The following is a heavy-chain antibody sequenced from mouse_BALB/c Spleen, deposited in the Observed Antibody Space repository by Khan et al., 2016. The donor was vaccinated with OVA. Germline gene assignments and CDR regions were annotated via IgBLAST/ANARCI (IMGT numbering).Heavy chain of an antibody. CDR1: GYTFTTAG. D-gene: IGHD2-12*01. CDR2: INTHSGVP. CDR3: ARGGADYYRTDGVAMEC. Sequence: QIQLVQSGPELKKPGETVRISCKASGYTFTTAGIQWVQQMPGKGLKWIGWINTHSGVPKYAEDFKGRFAFSLEISFSTAYLQITNLKNDDKATYYCARGGADYYRTDGVAMECWSQGASATDAS. J-gene: IGHJ4*01. V-gene: IGHV9-4*02.